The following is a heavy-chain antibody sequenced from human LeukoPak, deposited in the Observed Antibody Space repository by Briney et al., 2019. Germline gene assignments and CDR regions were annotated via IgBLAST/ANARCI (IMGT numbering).Heavy chain of an antibody. CDR3: ARERGYSSSWYTF. V-gene: IGHV3-48*03. Sequence: GGSLRLSCAASGFTFSSYEMNWVRQAPGKGLEWVSYISSSSKTVYYADSVKGRFTISRDNARNSLYLQMNNLRAEDTAVYYCARERGYSSSWYTFWGQGTLVTVSS. D-gene: IGHD6-13*01. J-gene: IGHJ4*02. CDR2: ISSSSKTV. CDR1: GFTFSSYE.